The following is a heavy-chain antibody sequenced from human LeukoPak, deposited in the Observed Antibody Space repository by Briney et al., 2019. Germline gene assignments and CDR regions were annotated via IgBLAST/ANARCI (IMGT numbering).Heavy chain of an antibody. V-gene: IGHV3-20*04. CDR3: AKDMGGSGSSDAFDI. CDR1: GFTFDDYG. D-gene: IGHD3-10*01. Sequence: GGSLRLSCAASGFTFDDYGMSWVRQAPGKGLEWVSGINWNGGSTGYADSVKGRFTISRDNAENSLYLQMNSLRAEDMALYYCAKDMGGSGSSDAFDIWGQGTMVTVSS. CDR2: INWNGGST. J-gene: IGHJ3*02.